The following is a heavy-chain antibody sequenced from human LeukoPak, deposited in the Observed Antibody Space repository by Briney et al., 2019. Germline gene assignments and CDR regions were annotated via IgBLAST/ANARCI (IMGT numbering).Heavy chain of an antibody. CDR3: ARDMDSGPDFFDY. J-gene: IGHJ4*02. Sequence: AASVTVSCKASGYTFTIYYMHWVRQAPGQGLEWMGIINPSGGSTSYAQKFQGRVTMTRDMSTSTVYMELSRLRSDDTAVYYCARDMDSGPDFFDYWGLGTLVTVSS. CDR1: GYTFTIYY. CDR2: INPSGGST. D-gene: IGHD1-26*01. V-gene: IGHV1-46*01.